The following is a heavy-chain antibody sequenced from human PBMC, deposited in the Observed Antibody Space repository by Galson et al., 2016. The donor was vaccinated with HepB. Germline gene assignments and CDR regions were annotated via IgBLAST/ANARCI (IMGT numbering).Heavy chain of an antibody. CDR2: LYPPQST. V-gene: IGHV4-4*07. CDR3: AGYRATAYATGWCVWGY. D-gene: IGHD3-16*01. J-gene: IGHJ4*02. Sequence: SETLSLTCTVSGDSVNTYYWSWLRQPAGKSLEWLGRLYPPQSTNYNPSFKSRGPISVDTSKSQVSLIFNSGTAADTAVYYCAGYRATAYATGWCVWGYWGQGTLLAVSS. CDR1: GDSVNTYY.